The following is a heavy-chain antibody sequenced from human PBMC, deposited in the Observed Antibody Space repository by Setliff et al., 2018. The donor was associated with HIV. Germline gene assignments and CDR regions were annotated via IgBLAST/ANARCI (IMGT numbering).Heavy chain of an antibody. V-gene: IGHV4-39*07. Sequence: PSETLSLTCIVSGESISSKNYYWGWIRQPPGKGLEWIGSINYSGSTYYNPSLKSRVTISVDTSKNQFSLNLSSVTAEDTAVYYCARAAHDNTAYRPLDVWGKGTTVTVSS. J-gene: IGHJ6*04. CDR1: GESISSKNYY. D-gene: IGHD3-22*01. CDR3: ARAAHDNTAYRPLDV. CDR2: INYSGST.